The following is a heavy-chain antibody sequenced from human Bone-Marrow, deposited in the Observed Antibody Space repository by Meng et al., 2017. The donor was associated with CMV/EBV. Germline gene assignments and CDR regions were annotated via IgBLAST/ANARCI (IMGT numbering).Heavy chain of an antibody. CDR2: INHSGST. V-gene: IGHV4-34*01. Sequence: QVPLQQWGAGLLKPSETLSLTCAVYGGSFSGYYWSWIRQPPGKGLEWIGEINHSGSTNYNPSLKSRVTISVDTSKNQFSLKLSSVTAADTAVYYCARGGVVVNGAPFDYWGQGTLVTASS. CDR3: ARGGVVVNGAPFDY. CDR1: GGSFSGYY. D-gene: IGHD3-22*01. J-gene: IGHJ4*02.